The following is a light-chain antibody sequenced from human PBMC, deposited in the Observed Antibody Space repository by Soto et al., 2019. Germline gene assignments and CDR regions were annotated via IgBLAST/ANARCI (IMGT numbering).Light chain of an antibody. J-gene: IGLJ1*01. CDR2: ENS. CDR1: SSTIGSND. CDR3: GTWDSSLIAL. Sequence: QTVLTQPPSVSAAPGQKVTISCTGKSSTIGSNDVSWYQQLPGKAPKLLIYENSQRPSGIPDRFSGSKSGTSATLGITGLQTGDEADYYCGTWDSSLIALFGTGTKVTVL. V-gene: IGLV1-51*02.